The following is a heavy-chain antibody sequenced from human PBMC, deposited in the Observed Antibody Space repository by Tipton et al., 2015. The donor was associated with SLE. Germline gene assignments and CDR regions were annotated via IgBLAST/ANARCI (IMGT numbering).Heavy chain of an antibody. D-gene: IGHD3-22*01. V-gene: IGHV4-34*01. CDR2: INHSGST. CDR3: ARSRYDSSGYYQPRAAAFDI. CDR1: GGSFSGYY. J-gene: IGHJ3*02. Sequence: TLSLTCAVYGGSFSGYYWSWIRQPPGKGLEWIGEINHSGSTNYNPFLKSRVTISVDTSKNQFSLKLSSVTAADTAVYYCARSRYDSSGYYQPRAAAFDIWGQGTMVTVSS.